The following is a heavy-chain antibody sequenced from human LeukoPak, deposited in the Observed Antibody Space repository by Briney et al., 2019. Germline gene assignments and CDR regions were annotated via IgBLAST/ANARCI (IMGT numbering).Heavy chain of an antibody. CDR2: IYSSGST. V-gene: IGHV4-59*08. CDR3: ARHGVATMKRVDV. Sequence: SETLSLTCTVSGVSITSYYWSWIRQPPGKGLEWIGYIYSSGSTKYNPSLRSRVTVLVDTSKNQFSLNLTSVTAADTAVYYCARHGVATMKRVDVWGKGTTVTVSS. CDR1: GVSITSYY. J-gene: IGHJ6*03. D-gene: IGHD5-24*01.